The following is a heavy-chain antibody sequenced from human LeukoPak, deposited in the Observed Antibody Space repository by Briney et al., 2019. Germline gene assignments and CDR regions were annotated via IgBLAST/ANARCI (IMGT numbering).Heavy chain of an antibody. CDR3: AREYFGYYDSSGYSPWDY. J-gene: IGHJ4*02. CDR2: ISSSGSTI. Sequence: PGGSLRLSCAASGFTFSDYYMSWIRQAPGKGLEWVSYISSSGSTIYYADSVKGRFTISRDNAKNSLHLQMNSLRAEDTAVYYCAREYFGYYDSSGYSPWDYWGQGTLVTVSS. D-gene: IGHD3-22*01. V-gene: IGHV3-11*01. CDR1: GFTFSDYY.